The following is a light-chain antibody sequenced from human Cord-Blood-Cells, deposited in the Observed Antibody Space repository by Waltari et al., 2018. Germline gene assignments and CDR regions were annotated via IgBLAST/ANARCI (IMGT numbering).Light chain of an antibody. J-gene: IGKJ4*01. CDR1: QSVSSN. CDR3: QQYNNWTPLT. CDR2: GEA. Sequence: IVMTQSPPTLSVYPGESATLSCRATQSVSSNFAWHQQQPGQAPRPLIYGEATRATGIPARFSGSGSGTEFTLTISSLQSEDFAVYYCQQYNNWTPLTFGGGTKVEIK. V-gene: IGKV3-15*01.